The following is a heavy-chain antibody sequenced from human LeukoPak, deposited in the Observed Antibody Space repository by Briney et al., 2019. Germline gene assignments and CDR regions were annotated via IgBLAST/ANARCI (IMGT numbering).Heavy chain of an antibody. CDR1: GDSVSSNSAA. CDR2: TYYTSKWHS. J-gene: IGHJ2*01. D-gene: IGHD5-18*01. Sequence: SQTLSLTCAISGDSVSSNSAAWNWIRQSPSRGLEWLGRTYYTSKWHSDYAPSVKGRITINADTSKNQFSLQLNSVTPEDTAVYYCARDLKGADTAILTGFFWYFHLWGRGSLVTVSS. CDR3: ARDLKGADTAILTGFFWYFHL. V-gene: IGHV6-1*01.